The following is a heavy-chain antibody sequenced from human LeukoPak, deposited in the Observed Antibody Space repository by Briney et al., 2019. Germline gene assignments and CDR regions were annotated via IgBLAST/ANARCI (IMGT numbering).Heavy chain of an antibody. CDR1: GYSVSSGYY. D-gene: IGHD5/OR15-5a*01. V-gene: IGHV4-38-2*02. J-gene: IGHJ4*02. CDR3: ARVDISSKRQNYFDY. Sequence: SETLSLTCTVSGYSVSSGYYWGWIRQPPGKGLEWIGSIYHSGSTYYNPSLKSRVTISVDTSKNQFSLKLSSVTAADTAVYYCARVDISSKRQNYFDYWGQGTLVTVSS. CDR2: IYHSGST.